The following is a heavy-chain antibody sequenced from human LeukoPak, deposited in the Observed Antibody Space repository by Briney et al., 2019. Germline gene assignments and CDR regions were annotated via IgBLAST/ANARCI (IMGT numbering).Heavy chain of an antibody. CDR3: AKDSGYGDYYFDY. V-gene: IGHV3-9*03. Sequence: PGRSLRLSCAASGFTFDDYAMHWVRQAPGKGLEWVSGISWNSGSIGYADSVKGRFTISRDNAKNSLYLQMNSLRAEDMALYHCAKDSGYGDYYFDYWGQGTLVTVSS. D-gene: IGHD4-17*01. CDR2: ISWNSGSI. J-gene: IGHJ4*02. CDR1: GFTFDDYA.